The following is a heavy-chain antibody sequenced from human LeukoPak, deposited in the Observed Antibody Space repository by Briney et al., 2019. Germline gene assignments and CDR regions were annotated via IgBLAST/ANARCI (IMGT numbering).Heavy chain of an antibody. CDR3: ARQRSRALDL. Sequence: SQTLSLTCAIFGDSVSNNGAAWNWIRQSPSRGLEWLGRTYFGSKWYNDYAVSVKSRITINPDTSKNQFSLQLNSVTPEDTAVYYCARQRSRALDLWGQGTMVTVSS. D-gene: IGHD1-1*01. CDR1: GDSVSNNGAA. CDR2: TYFGSKWYN. V-gene: IGHV6-1*01. J-gene: IGHJ3*01.